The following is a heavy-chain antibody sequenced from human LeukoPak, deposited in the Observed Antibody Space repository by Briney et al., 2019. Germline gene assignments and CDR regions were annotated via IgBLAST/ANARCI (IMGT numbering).Heavy chain of an antibody. J-gene: IGHJ4*02. CDR2: IRQDGSER. V-gene: IGHV3-7*01. CDR3: ARDGGRRDDY. CDR1: GFTFSSYG. Sequence: GGSLRLSCAASGFTFSSYGMSWVRQAPGKGLEWVANIRQDGSERYYVDSVKGRFTISRDNAKNSLYLQMNSLRAEDTAVYYCARDGGRRDDYWGQGTLVTVSS. D-gene: IGHD5-24*01.